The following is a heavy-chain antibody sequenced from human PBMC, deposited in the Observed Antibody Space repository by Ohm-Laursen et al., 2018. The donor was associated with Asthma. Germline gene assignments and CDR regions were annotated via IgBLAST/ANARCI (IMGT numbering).Heavy chain of an antibody. J-gene: IGHJ5*02. CDR3: ARVIPTNWFDP. V-gene: IGHV4-31*03. CDR1: GGSISSGGYY. CDR2: IHYSGST. Sequence: TLSLTCTVSGGSISSGGYYWSWIRQHPGKGLEWIGNIHYSGSTIYNPSLESRLTISVDTSKNQFSLNLSSVTAADTAVYYCARVIPTNWFDPWGQGTLVTVSS.